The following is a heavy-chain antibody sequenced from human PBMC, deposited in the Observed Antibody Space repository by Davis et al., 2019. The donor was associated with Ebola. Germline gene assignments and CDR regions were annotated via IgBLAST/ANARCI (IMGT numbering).Heavy chain of an antibody. J-gene: IGHJ6*02. CDR2: IYYIGST. CDR3: AREARQYYYYGMDV. CDR1: GGSISSYY. D-gene: IGHD6-6*01. Sequence: SETLSLTCTVSGGSISSYYWSWIRQPPGKGLEWIGYIYYIGSTNYNPTLKSRVTISVDTSKNQFSLKLSSVTAADTAVYYCAREARQYYYYGMDVWGQGTTVTVSS. V-gene: IGHV4-59*01.